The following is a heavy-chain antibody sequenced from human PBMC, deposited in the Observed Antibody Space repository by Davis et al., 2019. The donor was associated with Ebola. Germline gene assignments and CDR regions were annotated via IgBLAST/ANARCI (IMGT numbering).Heavy chain of an antibody. CDR3: AREGSGSPIPDNDFDY. J-gene: IGHJ4*02. V-gene: IGHV4-39*02. CDR2: IYYSGST. Sequence: SETLSLTCTVSGGSISSSSYYWGWIRQPPGKGLEWIGSIYYSGSTYYNPSLKSRVTISVDTSKNQFSLKLSSVTAADTAVYYCAREGSGSPIPDNDFDYWGQGTLVTVSS. CDR1: GGSISSSSYY. D-gene: IGHD3-10*01.